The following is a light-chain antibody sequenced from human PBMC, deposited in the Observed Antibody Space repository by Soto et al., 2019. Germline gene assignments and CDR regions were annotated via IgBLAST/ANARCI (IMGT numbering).Light chain of an antibody. V-gene: IGKV3-11*01. CDR3: QQGSNWPPLT. Sequence: EIVLTQSPATLSLSPGERATLSCRASQSVSSYLAWYQQKPGQPPRLLIYDASNRATGIPARFSGSGSGTDFTLTISSLEPEDLAVYYCQQGSNWPPLTFGGGTKVEIK. CDR1: QSVSSY. J-gene: IGKJ4*01. CDR2: DAS.